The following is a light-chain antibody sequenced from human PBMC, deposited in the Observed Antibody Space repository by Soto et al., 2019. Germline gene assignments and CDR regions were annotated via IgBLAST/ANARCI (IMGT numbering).Light chain of an antibody. CDR1: SGHSNNA. CDR2: LNTDGSH. Sequence: QLVLTQSPSASASLGASVKLTCTLSSGHSNNAIAWHQQQPEKGPRYLMKLNTDGSHNKGDGIPDRFSGSSSGAERYLTISSLQSEDEADYYCQTWGTGIRVFGGGTKLTVL. V-gene: IGLV4-69*01. CDR3: QTWGTGIRV. J-gene: IGLJ2*01.